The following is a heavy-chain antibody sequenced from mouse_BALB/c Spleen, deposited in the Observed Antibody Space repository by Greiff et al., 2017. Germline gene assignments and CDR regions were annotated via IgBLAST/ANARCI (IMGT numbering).Heavy chain of an antibody. J-gene: IGHJ4*01. CDR2: IDPSDSET. V-gene: IGHV1-69*02. CDR1: GYTFTSYW. D-gene: IGHD3-3*01. Sequence: QVQLQQPGAELVKPGAPVKLSCKASGYTFTSYWMNWVKQRPGRGLEWIGRIDPSDSETHYNQKFKDKATLTVDKSSSTAYIQLSSLTSEDSAVYYCARDLGAMDYWGQGTSVTVSS. CDR3: ARDLGAMDY.